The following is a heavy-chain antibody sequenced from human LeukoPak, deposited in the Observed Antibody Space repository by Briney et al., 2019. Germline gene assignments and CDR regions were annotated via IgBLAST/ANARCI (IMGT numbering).Heavy chain of an antibody. V-gene: IGHV3-21*01. Sequence: PGGSLRLSCAASGFTFSSYSMNWVRQAPGKGLEWVSSITSTGNYIYYADSVKGRFTISRDNAKNSLYLQMNSLRAEDTAVYYCARGGTRREAAPNRNWFDPWGQGTLVTVSS. J-gene: IGHJ5*02. D-gene: IGHD6-6*01. CDR2: ITSTGNYI. CDR3: ARGGTRREAAPNRNWFDP. CDR1: GFTFSSYS.